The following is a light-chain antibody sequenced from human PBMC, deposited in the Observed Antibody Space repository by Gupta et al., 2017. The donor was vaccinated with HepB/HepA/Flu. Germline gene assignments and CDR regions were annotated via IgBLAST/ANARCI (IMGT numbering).Light chain of an antibody. J-gene: IGLJ2*01. CDR3: AGSDGGRSGLV. CDR2: CND. V-gene: IGLV1-44*01. CDR1: NSNIGSNT. Sequence: SVLTHPPSASGTPGQRLSISCTGSNSNIGSNTVNWFPQLPATAPKRLIDCNDQRPSGVADRFSGYKAGTYASLDIIGLQSDDEADDYCAGSDGGRSGLVFGGGTKLTVL.